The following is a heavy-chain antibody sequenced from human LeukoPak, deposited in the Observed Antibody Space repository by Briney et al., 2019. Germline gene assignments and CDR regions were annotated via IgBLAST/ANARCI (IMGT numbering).Heavy chain of an antibody. J-gene: IGHJ4*02. CDR3: ARANGDYVYYFDY. CDR2: IYHSGST. D-gene: IGHD4-17*01. Sequence: SETLSLTCAVSGGSISSGGYSWSRIRQPPGKGLEWIGYIYHSGSTYYNPSLKSRVTISVDRSKNQFSLKLSSVTAADTAVYYCARANGDYVYYFDYWGQGTLVTVSS. V-gene: IGHV4-30-2*01. CDR1: GGSISSGGYS.